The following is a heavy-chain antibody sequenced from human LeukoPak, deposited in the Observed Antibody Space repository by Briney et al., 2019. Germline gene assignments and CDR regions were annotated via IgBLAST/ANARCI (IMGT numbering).Heavy chain of an antibody. CDR1: GYTFTTYA. Sequence: GASVKVSCKASGYTFTTYAMHWVRQAPGQRLEWMGWIGAYNGNTNYAQKLQGRVTMTTDTSTSTAYMELRSLRSDDTAVYYCVIAVAAYYWGQGTLVTVSS. CDR2: IGAYNGNT. CDR3: VIAVAAYY. J-gene: IGHJ4*02. D-gene: IGHD6-19*01. V-gene: IGHV1-18*01.